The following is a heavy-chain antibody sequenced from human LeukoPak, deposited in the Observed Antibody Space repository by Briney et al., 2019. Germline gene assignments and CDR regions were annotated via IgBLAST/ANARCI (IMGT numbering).Heavy chain of an antibody. CDR2: ISSSGSTI. CDR1: GFTFSDYY. V-gene: IGHV3-11*01. CDR3: AITKDAAIPFVY. D-gene: IGHD2-21*02. J-gene: IGHJ4*02. Sequence: GGSLRLSCAASGFTFSDYYMSWIRQAPGKGLEWVSYISSSGSTIYYADSVKGRFTISRDNAKNSLYLQMNSLRAEDTAVYYCAITKDAAIPFVYWGQGTLVTVSS.